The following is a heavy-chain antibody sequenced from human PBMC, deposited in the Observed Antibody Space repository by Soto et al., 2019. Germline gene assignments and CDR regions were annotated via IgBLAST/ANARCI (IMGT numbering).Heavy chain of an antibody. V-gene: IGHV4-30-2*01. CDR1: GGSISSGGYS. Sequence: SETLSLTCAVSGGSISSGGYSCNWIRQPPGKGLEWIGYIYHSGSTYYNPSLKSRVTISVDRSKNQFSLKLSSVTAADTAVYYCASLLNYYDSSGYYYFDYWGQGTLVTVSS. CDR2: IYHSGST. D-gene: IGHD3-22*01. J-gene: IGHJ4*02. CDR3: ASLLNYYDSSGYYYFDY.